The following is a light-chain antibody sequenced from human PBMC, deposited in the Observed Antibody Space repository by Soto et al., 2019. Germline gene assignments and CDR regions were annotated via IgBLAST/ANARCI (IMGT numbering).Light chain of an antibody. V-gene: IGKV3-20*01. CDR3: QLYGRAPLIT. Sequence: EIVLTPSPATLLLYTEERATLSCRTSQSVSSIYLGWYQQKPGHAPRLLIYGASNMATGIPDRFSGSGSGTDFSLTITRLELEAGAGNYYQLYGRAPLITFAYETRL. CDR1: QSVSSIY. J-gene: IGKJ5*01. CDR2: GAS.